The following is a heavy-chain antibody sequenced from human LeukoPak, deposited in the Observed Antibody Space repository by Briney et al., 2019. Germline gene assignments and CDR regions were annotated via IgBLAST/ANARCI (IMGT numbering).Heavy chain of an antibody. CDR1: GFSFISYR. CDR3: ARGRNYDILIGYNW. D-gene: IGHD3-9*01. Sequence: GGSLRLSCAASGFSFISYRMSWVRQAAGKGLEWVANIKQDGSEKYYVDSVKGRFTISRDNAKNSLYLQMNRLRAEDTALYYCARGRNYDILIGYNWWGQGTLVTVSS. CDR2: IKQDGSEK. V-gene: IGHV3-7*03. J-gene: IGHJ4*02.